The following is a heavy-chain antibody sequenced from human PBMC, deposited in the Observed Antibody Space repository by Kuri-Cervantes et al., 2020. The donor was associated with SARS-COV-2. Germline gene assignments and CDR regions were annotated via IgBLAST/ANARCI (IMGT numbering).Heavy chain of an antibody. J-gene: IGHJ5*02. V-gene: IGHV3-30*02. D-gene: IGHD5-18*01. CDR1: GFSFSSFG. CDR3: ATNYAPGYSYGTS. CDR2: IRYDGSNK. Sequence: GESLKISCAASGFSFSSFGIHWVRQAPGKGLEWVAYIRYDGSNKYYADSVKGRFTISRDNSKNTLYLQMNSLGAEDTAVYYCATNYAPGYSYGTSWGQGTLVTVSS.